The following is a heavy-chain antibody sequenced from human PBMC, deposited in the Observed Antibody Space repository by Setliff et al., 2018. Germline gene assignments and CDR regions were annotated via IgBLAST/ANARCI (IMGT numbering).Heavy chain of an antibody. CDR1: GGTFSSYA. D-gene: IGHD3-16*01. V-gene: IGHV1-2*04. Sequence: ASVKVSCKASGGTFSSYAISWVRQAPGQGLEWMGWINPKTGGTNLAQKFQGWVSMTRDTSITTAYMELSRLTSDDMAVYFCTRSDHLVVDGFDVWGQGTMVTVS. J-gene: IGHJ3*01. CDR2: INPKTGGT. CDR3: TRSDHLVVDGFDV.